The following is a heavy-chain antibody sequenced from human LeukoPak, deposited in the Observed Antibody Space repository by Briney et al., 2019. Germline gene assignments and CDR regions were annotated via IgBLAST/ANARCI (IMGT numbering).Heavy chain of an antibody. CDR1: GCSINSYY. CDR3: ARTVSGYYFNA. J-gene: IGHJ5*02. Sequence: SETLSLTCTVSGCSINSYYWSWIRQPPGKGLEWIGYVAYSGSTNYNPSLKSRVTISPATSKNQFSLKLSSVTAADTAVYYCARTVSGYYFNAWGPGTLVSVSS. V-gene: IGHV4-59*01. CDR2: VAYSGST. D-gene: IGHD5-12*01.